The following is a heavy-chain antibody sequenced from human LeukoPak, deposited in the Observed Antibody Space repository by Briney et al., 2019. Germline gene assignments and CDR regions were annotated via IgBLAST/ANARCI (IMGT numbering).Heavy chain of an antibody. J-gene: IGHJ4*01. CDR2: IYYSGST. D-gene: IGHD6-13*01. Sequence: SETLSLTCRVSGGSISSSSDYWGWIRQPPGKGLEWIGSIYYSGSTYYNPSLKSRVTISVDTSKNQFSLKLSSVTAADTAVYYCVRHGWGSSWYPDYWGQEPWSPSPQ. V-gene: IGHV4-39*01. CDR1: GGSISSSSDY. CDR3: VRHGWGSSWYPDY.